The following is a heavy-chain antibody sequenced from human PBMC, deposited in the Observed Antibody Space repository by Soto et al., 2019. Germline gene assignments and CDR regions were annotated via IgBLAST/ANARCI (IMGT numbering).Heavy chain of an antibody. D-gene: IGHD3-3*01. Sequence: EVQLVESGGGLVQPGGSLRLSCAASGFTFSSYWMSWVRQAPGKGLEWVANIKQDGSEKYYVDSVKGRFTISRDNAKNSLYLQLNSLRAEDTAVYYCARAALLRDFLSGYYEWKDNWFDPWGQGTLVSVSS. V-gene: IGHV3-7*01. J-gene: IGHJ5*02. CDR2: IKQDGSEK. CDR3: ARAALLRDFLSGYYEWKDNWFDP. CDR1: GFTFSSYW.